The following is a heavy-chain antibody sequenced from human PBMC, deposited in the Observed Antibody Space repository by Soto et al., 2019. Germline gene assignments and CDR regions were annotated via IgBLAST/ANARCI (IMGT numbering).Heavy chain of an antibody. J-gene: IGHJ4*02. Sequence: QVQLVQSGAEVKKPGASVKVSCKASGYTFTSYGISRVRQAPGQGLEWMGWISAYNGNTNYAQKLQGRVTMTTDTSTSTAYMELRSLRSDDTAVYYCARGARGGWYEGPSRNDYWGQGTLVTVSS. CDR3: ARGARGGWYEGPSRNDY. V-gene: IGHV1-18*01. D-gene: IGHD6-19*01. CDR1: GYTFTSYG. CDR2: ISAYNGNT.